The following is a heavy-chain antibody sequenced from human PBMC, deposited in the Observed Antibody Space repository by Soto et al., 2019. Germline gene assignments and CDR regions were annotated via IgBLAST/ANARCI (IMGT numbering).Heavy chain of an antibody. D-gene: IGHD1-7*01. CDR1: GFTFTNAW. V-gene: IGHV3-15*07. Sequence: GGSLRLSCEAAGFTFTNAWMNWVRQAPGQGLEWVGRIRSNSDGGTTDYAAPVKGRFSISRDDSKNTLYLQMNSLKTEDTAVYYCSTTKAGTNTFGIWGQGTMVTVSS. CDR3: STTKAGTNTFGI. CDR2: IRSNSDGGTT. J-gene: IGHJ3*02.